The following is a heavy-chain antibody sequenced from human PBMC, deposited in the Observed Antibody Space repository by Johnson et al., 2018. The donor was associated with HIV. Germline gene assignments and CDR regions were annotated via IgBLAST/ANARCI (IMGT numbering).Heavy chain of an antibody. J-gene: IGHJ3*02. CDR1: GFTFSDYY. V-gene: IGHV3-11*04. CDR3: ARGALLWFRAVDAFDI. CDR2: ISRSGSTI. D-gene: IGHD3-10*01. Sequence: QVQLVESGGGLVQPGGSLRLSCAASGFTFSDYYMSWIRQAPGKGLEWVSYISRSGSTIYYGDSVKGRFTISRDNAKNSLYLQMNSMRAEDTAVYYCARGALLWFRAVDAFDIWGQGIMVTISS.